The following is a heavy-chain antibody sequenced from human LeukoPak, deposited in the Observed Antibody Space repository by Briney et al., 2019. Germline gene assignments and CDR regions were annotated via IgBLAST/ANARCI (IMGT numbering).Heavy chain of an antibody. CDR3: ARVGATVLFGVQY. J-gene: IGHJ4*02. CDR2: ISSSSSYI. CDR1: GFTFSSYS. D-gene: IGHD1-26*01. Sequence: GGSLRLSCAASGFTFSSYSMNWVRQAPGEGLEWVSSISSSSSYIYYADSVKGRFTISRDNAKNSLYLQMNSLRAEDTAVYYCARVGATVLFGVQYWGQGTLVTVSS. V-gene: IGHV3-21*01.